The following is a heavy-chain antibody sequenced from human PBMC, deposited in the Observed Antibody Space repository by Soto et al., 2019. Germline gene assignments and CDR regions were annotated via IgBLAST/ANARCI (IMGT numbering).Heavy chain of an antibody. CDR3: ARVPTYYQNMISYEPFHP. V-gene: IGHV4-31*03. CDR1: GASIISDGYY. J-gene: IGHJ5*02. CDR2: IHYSGGATYSP. D-gene: IGHD3-16*01. Sequence: QVQLQESGPGLVEPSQTLSLICTVSGASIISDGYYWTWIRQHPGKGLEWLGYIHYSGGATYSPTSDPALTSRIAISVNTSKRLFSLTLTPARAPDPAVYCCARVPTYYQNMISYEPFHPGGQGTLVTVSP.